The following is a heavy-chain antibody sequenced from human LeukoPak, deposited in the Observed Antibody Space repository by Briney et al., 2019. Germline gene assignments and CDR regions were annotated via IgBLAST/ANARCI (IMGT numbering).Heavy chain of an antibody. J-gene: IGHJ4*02. V-gene: IGHV3-11*04. CDR2: ISSSGSAI. CDR1: GFTFSDYY. CDR3: AKDQSGFNPYYFDS. D-gene: IGHD5-24*01. Sequence: GGSLRLSCAASGFTFSDYYMSWIRQAPGKGLEWVSYISSSGSAIYYADSVKGRFTISRDNSKNTLYLQMNSLRAEDTAVYYCAKDQSGFNPYYFDSWGQGALVTVSS.